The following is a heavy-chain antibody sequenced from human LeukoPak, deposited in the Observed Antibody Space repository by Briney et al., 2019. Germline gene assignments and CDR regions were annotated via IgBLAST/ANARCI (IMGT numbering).Heavy chain of an antibody. CDR3: AAVGRSSRPGY. CDR2: ISSSGSSI. V-gene: IGHV3-48*03. D-gene: IGHD6-19*01. Sequence: GGFLRLSCAASGFTFSNYEMNWVRQAPGKGLEWVSYISSSGSSIYYADSVKGRFTISRDNGKNSLYLQMNSLRAEDTAVYYCAAVGRSSRPGYWGQGTLVTVSS. J-gene: IGHJ4*02. CDR1: GFTFSNYE.